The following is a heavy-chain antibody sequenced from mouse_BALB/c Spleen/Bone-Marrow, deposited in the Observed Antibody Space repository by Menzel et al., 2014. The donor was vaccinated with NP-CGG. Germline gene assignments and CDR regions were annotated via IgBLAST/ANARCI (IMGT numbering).Heavy chain of an antibody. Sequence: QVQLQQSGAELVRPGTSVKVSCKASGYALANYLIEWVKQRPGQGLEWIGVINPGSGGTNYNEKFKGKATLTADESSSTAYMRLSSLTSDDSAVYFCARGDYRSYYFDYWGQGSTLTVSS. V-gene: IGHV1-54*01. CDR1: GYALANYL. D-gene: IGHD2-14*01. CDR2: INPGSGGT. J-gene: IGHJ2*01. CDR3: ARGDYRSYYFDY.